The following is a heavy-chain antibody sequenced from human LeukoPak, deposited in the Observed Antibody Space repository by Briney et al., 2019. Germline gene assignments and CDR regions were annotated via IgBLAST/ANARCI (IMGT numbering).Heavy chain of an antibody. D-gene: IGHD5-12*01. J-gene: IGHJ4*02. CDR2: IYHTGST. CDR3: ARALSSGYDFSYFDY. V-gene: IGHV4-30-2*01. CDR1: GGSINNDDYS. Sequence: SRTLSLTCAVSGGSINNDDYSWSWIRQPPGKGLEWIGYIYHTGSTYYNPSLKSRVTMSVDRSKNQFSLNLSSVTAADTAVYYCARALSSGYDFSYFDYWGQGTLVTVSS.